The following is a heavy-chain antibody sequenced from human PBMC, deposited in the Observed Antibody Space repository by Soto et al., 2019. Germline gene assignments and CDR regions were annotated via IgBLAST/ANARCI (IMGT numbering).Heavy chain of an antibody. CDR3: VRGASAWNGIDY. D-gene: IGHD1-1*01. Sequence: EVQLVESGGELVQPGGSLRLSCAASGFTFSNYWMHWVRQAPGKGLVWVSRIDPAGNTNYADSVKGRFTISRDNAKNTLFVQMNSLRAEDTAVYYCVRGASAWNGIDYWGQGTLVTLSS. CDR1: GFTFSNYW. V-gene: IGHV3-74*01. CDR2: IDPAGNT. J-gene: IGHJ4*02.